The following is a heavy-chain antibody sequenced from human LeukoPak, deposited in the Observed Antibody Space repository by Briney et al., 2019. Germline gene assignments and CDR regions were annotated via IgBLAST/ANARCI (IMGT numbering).Heavy chain of an antibody. CDR1: GFTFSSYA. D-gene: IGHD1-14*01. J-gene: IGHJ4*02. CDR2: IKQDGIEK. CDR3: ARGYNSALDY. V-gene: IGHV3-7*04. Sequence: GGSLRLSCAASGFTFSSYAMSWVRQAPGKGLEWVANIKQDGIEKYYVDSVEGRFTISRDNAKNSLFLQMNNLRVEDTAVYYCARGYNSALDYWGRGSLVTVSS.